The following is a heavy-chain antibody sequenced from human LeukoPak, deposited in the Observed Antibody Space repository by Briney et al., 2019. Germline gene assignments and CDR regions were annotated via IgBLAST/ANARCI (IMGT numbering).Heavy chain of an antibody. CDR3: ARQRDGYKKGNFFDY. CDR2: VHYSGGA. Sequence: PSETLSLTCTVSGYSISSGYYWGWIRQPPGQGLEWIGYVHYSGGANYNPSLNSRVTMSVDTSKNQLSLRLSSVTAADTAVYYCARQRDGYKKGNFFDYWAREPWSPSPQ. CDR1: GYSISSGYY. V-gene: IGHV4-59*08. J-gene: IGHJ4*02. D-gene: IGHD5-24*01.